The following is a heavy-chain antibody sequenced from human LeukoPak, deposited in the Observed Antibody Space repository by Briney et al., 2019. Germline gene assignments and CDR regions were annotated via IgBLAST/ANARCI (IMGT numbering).Heavy chain of an antibody. CDR3: ASPSIAATGAPYHYYGMDV. CDR1: GYSFTNYW. J-gene: IGHJ6*02. CDR2: IYPGDSDT. Sequence: GESLKISCKGSGYSFTNYWIGWVRQMPGKGLEWMGIIYPGDSDTRYSPSFQGQVTISADKSISTAYLQWSSLKASDTAIYYCASPSIAATGAPYHYYGMDVWGQGTTVTVSS. D-gene: IGHD6-13*01. V-gene: IGHV5-51*01.